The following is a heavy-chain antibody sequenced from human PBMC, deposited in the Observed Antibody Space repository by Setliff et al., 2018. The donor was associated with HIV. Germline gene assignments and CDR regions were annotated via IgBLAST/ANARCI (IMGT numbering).Heavy chain of an antibody. D-gene: IGHD3-10*01. V-gene: IGHV4-34*01. Sequence: ETLSLTCAVYGGSFSGYYWSWIRQPPGKGLEWIGEINHSGSTNYNPSLKSRVTISVDTSKNQFSLKLSSVTAADTAVYYCARGRGLTASESEPYYFDYWGQGTLVTVSS. J-gene: IGHJ4*02. CDR2: INHSGST. CDR1: GGSFSGYY. CDR3: ARGRGLTASESEPYYFDY.